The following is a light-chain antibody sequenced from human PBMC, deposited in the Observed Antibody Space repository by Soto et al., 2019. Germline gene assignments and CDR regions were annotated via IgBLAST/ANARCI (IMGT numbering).Light chain of an antibody. CDR2: DVS. Sequence: QSALTQPRSVSGSPGQSVTISCTGTSSGVGGYNYVSWYQQHPGKAPKLMIYDVSKRPSGVPDRFSGSKSGNTASLTISGLQAEDEADYYCCSYACSYTNYVFRPGTKLTVL. CDR1: SSGVGGYNY. CDR3: CSYACSYTNYV. V-gene: IGLV2-11*01. J-gene: IGLJ1*01.